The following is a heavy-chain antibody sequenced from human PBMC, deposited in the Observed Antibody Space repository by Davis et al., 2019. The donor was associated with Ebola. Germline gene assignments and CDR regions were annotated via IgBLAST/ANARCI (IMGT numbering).Heavy chain of an antibody. CDR1: GGTFSSYT. D-gene: IGHD3-16*01. Sequence: AASVKVSCKASGGTFSSYTISWVRQAPGQRFEWLGWITTNTASPTYARGLSERFVFSLDTSVDTAFLQINNLRAEDTAIYYCARGMGELALNWGQGTLVTVSS. V-gene: IGHV7-4-1*02. CDR3: ARGMGELALN. CDR2: ITTNTASP. J-gene: IGHJ4*02.